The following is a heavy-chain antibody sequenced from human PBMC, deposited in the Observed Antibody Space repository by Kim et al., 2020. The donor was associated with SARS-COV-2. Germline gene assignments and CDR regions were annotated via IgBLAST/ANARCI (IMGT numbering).Heavy chain of an antibody. J-gene: IGHJ4*02. Sequence: GGSLRLSCAASGFTFSSYSMNWVRQAPGKGLEWVSSISSSSSDIYYADSVKGRFTISRDNAKNSLYLQMNSLRAEDTAVYYCARHESGIAAAGTDYWGQGTLVTVSS. V-gene: IGHV3-21*01. CDR2: ISSSSSDI. CDR1: GFTFSSYS. D-gene: IGHD6-13*01. CDR3: ARHESGIAAAGTDY.